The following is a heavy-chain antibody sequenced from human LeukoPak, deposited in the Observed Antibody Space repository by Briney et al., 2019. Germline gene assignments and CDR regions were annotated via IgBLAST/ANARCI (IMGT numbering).Heavy chain of an antibody. Sequence: PGGSLRLSCAASGFTFSSYGMHWVRQAPGKGLEWVANIKQDGSEKYHVDSVKGRFTISRDNAKNSLYLQMDSLRVEDTAVYYCARGRECSGTGCYLPGIYWGQGILVTVSS. D-gene: IGHD2-2*01. CDR3: ARGRECSGTGCYLPGIY. V-gene: IGHV3-7*01. CDR1: GFTFSSYG. J-gene: IGHJ4*02. CDR2: IKQDGSEK.